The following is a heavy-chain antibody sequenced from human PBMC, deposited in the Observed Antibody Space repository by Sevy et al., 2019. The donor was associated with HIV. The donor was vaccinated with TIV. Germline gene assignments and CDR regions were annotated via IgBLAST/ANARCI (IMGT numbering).Heavy chain of an antibody. J-gene: IGHJ6*02. CDR2: INPNSGDT. D-gene: IGHD5-12*01. Sequence: ASVKVSCKASGYTFTDYYMHWVRQAPGQGLEWMGRINPNSGDTNFVQKFQGRVTMTRDTSISTAYMELSRLTSDDTAVYYWARDPVAPKPAGMDVWGQGTTVTVSS. V-gene: IGHV1-2*06. CDR3: ARDPVAPKPAGMDV. CDR1: GYTFTDYY.